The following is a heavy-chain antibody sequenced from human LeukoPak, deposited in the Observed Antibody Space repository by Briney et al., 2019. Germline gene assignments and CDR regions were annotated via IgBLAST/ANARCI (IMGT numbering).Heavy chain of an antibody. CDR3: ARDYGFDY. V-gene: IGHV3-30*04. CDR1: GFTFSSYA. Sequence: GGSLRLSCAASGFTFSSYAMHWVRQAPGKGLEWVAVISYDGSNKYYADSMKGRFTISRDNSKNTLYLQMNSLRAEDTAVYYCARDYGFDYWGQGTLVTVSS. J-gene: IGHJ4*02. CDR2: ISYDGSNK. D-gene: IGHD3-10*01.